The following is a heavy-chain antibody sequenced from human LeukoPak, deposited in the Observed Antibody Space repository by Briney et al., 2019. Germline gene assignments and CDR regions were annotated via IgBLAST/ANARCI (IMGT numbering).Heavy chain of an antibody. V-gene: IGHV3-30-3*01. D-gene: IGHD6-13*01. Sequence: GGSLRLSCAASGFTSSSYAMHWVRQAPGKGLEWVAVISYDGSNKYYADSVKGRFTISRDNSKNTLYLQMNSLRAEDTAVYYCARGTAAAGGFDYWGQGTLVTVSS. CDR2: ISYDGSNK. CDR3: ARGTAAAGGFDY. CDR1: GFTSSSYA. J-gene: IGHJ4*02.